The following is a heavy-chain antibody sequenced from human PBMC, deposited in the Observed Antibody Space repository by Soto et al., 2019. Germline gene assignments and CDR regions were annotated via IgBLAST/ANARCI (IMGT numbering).Heavy chain of an antibody. V-gene: IGHV4-38-2*02. CDR2: IYHSGST. D-gene: IGHD2-2*01. J-gene: IGHJ6*02. CDR1: GYSISSGYY. Sequence: SETLSLTCAVSGYSISSGYYWGWIRQPPGKGLEWIGSIYHSGSTYYNPSLKSRVTISVDTSKNQFSLKLSSVPAADTAVYYCAGDCSSTSCPSYYYYGMDVWGQGTTVTVSS. CDR3: AGDCSSTSCPSYYYYGMDV.